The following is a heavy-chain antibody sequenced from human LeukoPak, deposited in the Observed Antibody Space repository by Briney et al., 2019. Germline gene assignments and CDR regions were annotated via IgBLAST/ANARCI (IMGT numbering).Heavy chain of an antibody. V-gene: IGHV3-30-3*01. CDR1: GFTFSSYA. CDR2: ISYDGSNK. Sequence: GRSLRLSRAASGFTFSSYAMHWVRQAPGKGLEWVAVISYDGSNKYYADSVKGRFTISRDNSKNTLCLQMNSLRAEDTAVYYCARVAFPQGGSSYYFDYWGQGTLVTVSS. D-gene: IGHD2-15*01. CDR3: ARVAFPQGGSSYYFDY. J-gene: IGHJ4*02.